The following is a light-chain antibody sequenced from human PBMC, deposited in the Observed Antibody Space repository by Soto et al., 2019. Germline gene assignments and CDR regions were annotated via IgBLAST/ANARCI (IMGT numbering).Light chain of an antibody. Sequence: DIQMTQSPSALSASVGDRVTITCRASQSITNYLNWYQHKPGQAPNLLIYAASTLQAGVPSRFRGSGSGTDFTLTISSLQPEDFATYFCQQYDNLPPTWTFGQGTKVDIK. CDR1: QSITNY. CDR3: QQYDNLPPTWT. V-gene: IGKV1-39*01. J-gene: IGKJ1*01. CDR2: AAS.